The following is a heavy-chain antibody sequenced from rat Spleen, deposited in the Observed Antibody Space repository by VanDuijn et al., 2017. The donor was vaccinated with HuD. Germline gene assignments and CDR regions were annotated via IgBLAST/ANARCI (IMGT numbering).Heavy chain of an antibody. D-gene: IGHD4-3*01. Sequence: EVQLVESGGGSVQPGRSMRLSCAVSGLSFSDYYAAWVRQAPTKGLEWVATINYDGRSTFYRDSVRDRFTISRDNGKNTLYLQIDSLKSEDTATYYCARHGRGERTYYYVMDAWGQGVSVTVSS. J-gene: IGHJ4*01. CDR3: ARHGRGERTYYYVMDA. V-gene: IGHV5-7*01. CDR1: GLSFSDYY. CDR2: INYDGRST.